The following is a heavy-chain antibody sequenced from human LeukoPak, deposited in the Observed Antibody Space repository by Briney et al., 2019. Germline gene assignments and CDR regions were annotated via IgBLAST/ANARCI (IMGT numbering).Heavy chain of an antibody. CDR2: INPSGGST. CDR3: ARISRPWRDFVVPAAHPSSFDY. Sequence: GASVKVSCKASGYTFTSYYMHWVRQAPGQGLEWMGIINPSGGSTSYAQKFQGRVTMTRDTSTSTVYMELSSLRSEDTAVYYCARISRPWRDFVVPAAHPSSFDYWGQGTLVTVSS. J-gene: IGHJ4*02. CDR1: GYTFTSYY. D-gene: IGHD2-2*01. V-gene: IGHV1-46*01.